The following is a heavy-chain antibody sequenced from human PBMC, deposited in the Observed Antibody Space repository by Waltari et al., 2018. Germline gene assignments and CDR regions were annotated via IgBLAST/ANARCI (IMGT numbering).Heavy chain of an antibody. CDR2: IYYSGST. D-gene: IGHD2-2*01. J-gene: IGHJ4*02. CDR1: VCSLSSSSYY. CDR3: ARMVRGYCSSTSCHTDH. V-gene: IGHV4-39*07. Sequence: QLQLQESGPGLVKPSETLSLTCTVSVCSLSSSSYYWGWVRQPPGKGLEWIGSIYYSGSTYYNPSLKSRVTISVDTSKNQFSLRVSSVTAADTAVFYCARMVRGYCSSTSCHTDHWGQGTLVTVSS.